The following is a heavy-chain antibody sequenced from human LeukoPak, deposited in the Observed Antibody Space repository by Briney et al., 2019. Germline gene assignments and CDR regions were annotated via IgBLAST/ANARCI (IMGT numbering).Heavy chain of an antibody. J-gene: IGHJ4*02. Sequence: GGSLRLSCAGSGFTFSNTWMHWVRQAPGEGLVWVSRINSNGNTINYADSVKGRFTISRDNARNTLYLQMDSVRVEDTALYFCAIAGIYRFDNWGQGTLVTVSS. CDR2: INSNGNTI. V-gene: IGHV3-74*01. CDR1: GFTFSNTW. CDR3: AIAGIYRFDN.